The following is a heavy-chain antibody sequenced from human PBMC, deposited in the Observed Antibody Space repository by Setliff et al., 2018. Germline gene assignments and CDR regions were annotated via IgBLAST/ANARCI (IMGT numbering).Heavy chain of an antibody. Sequence: PSETLSLTCAVSGGSISSSNWWSWVRQPPGKGLEWIGEIYHSGSSYYNPSLKSRVTISVDTSKNQFSLKLSSVTAADTATYYCARAGPTVTFFRVLVISWWDPWGQGSLVTVSS. J-gene: IGHJ5*02. D-gene: IGHD3-3*01. CDR3: ARAGPTVTFFRVLVISWWDP. CDR2: IYHSGSS. V-gene: IGHV4-4*02. CDR1: GGSISSSNW.